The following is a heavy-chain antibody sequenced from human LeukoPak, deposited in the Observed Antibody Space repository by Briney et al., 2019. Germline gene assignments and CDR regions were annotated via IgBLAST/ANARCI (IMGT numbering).Heavy chain of an antibody. CDR1: GFTFSTYN. J-gene: IGHJ4*02. Sequence: GGSLRLSCAASGFTFSTYNMHWVRQAPGKGLEWISYITTAGNVIFYADSVKGRFTISRDEAKNSLYLQMDSLRAEDTAFYYCARGGLYYDTSAYYYMNYWGQETLVTVSS. V-gene: IGHV3-48*01. CDR2: ITTAGNVI. D-gene: IGHD3-22*01. CDR3: ARGGLYYDTSAYYYMNY.